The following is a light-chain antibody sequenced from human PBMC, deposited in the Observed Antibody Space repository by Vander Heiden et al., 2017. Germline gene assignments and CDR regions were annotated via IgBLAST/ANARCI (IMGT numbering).Light chain of an antibody. V-gene: IGKV3-11*01. CDR3: QQRSNWPPAT. Sequence: EIVLTQSLATLSLSPGERATLSCRASQSVSSYLAWYQQKPGQAPRLLIYDASNRATGIPARFSGSGSVTDFTLTICSLDPEDFAVYYCQQRSNWPPATFGQWTKLEIK. CDR2: DAS. CDR1: QSVSSY. J-gene: IGKJ2*01.